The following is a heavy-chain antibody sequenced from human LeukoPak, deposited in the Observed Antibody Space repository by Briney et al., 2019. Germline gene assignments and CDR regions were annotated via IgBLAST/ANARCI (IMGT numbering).Heavy chain of an antibody. D-gene: IGHD5-12*01. CDR2: IKQDGSEN. Sequence: GGSLRLSCAASGFTFSSYWMSWGRQAPGKGLEWVANIKQDGSENYCVDSVKGRFTISRDNAKNSLYLQMSSLRAEDTAVYYCAREGVDIVTYDYWGQGTLVTVSS. J-gene: IGHJ4*02. V-gene: IGHV3-7*03. CDR1: GFTFSSYW. CDR3: AREGVDIVTYDY.